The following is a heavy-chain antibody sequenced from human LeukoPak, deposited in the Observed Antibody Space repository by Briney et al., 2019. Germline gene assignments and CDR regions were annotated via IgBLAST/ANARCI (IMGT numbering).Heavy chain of an antibody. CDR1: EFSFSSYW. J-gene: IGHJ5*02. V-gene: IGHV3-74*01. Sequence: PGGSLRLSCAASEFSFSSYWMHWVRQIPGKGLVWVSRISTDESTNYADSVKGRFTMSRDNAEKTLYLQMNSLRAEDTGVYYCTRDPGGGGARGHNWFDLWGQGTLVTVSS. CDR3: TRDPGGGGARGHNWFDL. CDR2: ISTDEST. D-gene: IGHD2-21*01.